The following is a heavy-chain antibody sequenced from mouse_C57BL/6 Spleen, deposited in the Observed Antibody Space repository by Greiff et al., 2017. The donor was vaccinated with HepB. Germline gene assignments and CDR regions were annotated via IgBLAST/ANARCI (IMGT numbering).Heavy chain of an antibody. CDR2: INPSTGGT. Sequence: VQLQQSGPELVKPGASVKISCKASGYSFTGYYMNWVKQSPEKSLEWIGEINPSTGGTTYNQKFKAKATLTVDKSSSTAYMQLKSLTSEDSAVYYCARGLWDVYYFDYWGQGTTLTVSS. V-gene: IGHV1-42*01. CDR3: ARGLWDVYYFDY. D-gene: IGHD4-1*01. J-gene: IGHJ2*01. CDR1: GYSFTGYY.